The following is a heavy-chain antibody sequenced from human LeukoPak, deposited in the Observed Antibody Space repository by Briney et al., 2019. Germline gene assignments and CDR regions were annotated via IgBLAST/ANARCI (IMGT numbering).Heavy chain of an antibody. Sequence: SVKVSCKASGGTFSSYAISWVRQAPGQGLEWMGGIIPIFGTANYAQKFQGRVTITADESTSTAYMELSSLRSEDTAVYYCARFPPYRNYFDYWGQGTLVTVSS. CDR1: GGTFSSYA. D-gene: IGHD1-1*01. CDR3: ARFPPYRNYFDY. CDR2: IIPIFGTA. V-gene: IGHV1-69*13. J-gene: IGHJ4*02.